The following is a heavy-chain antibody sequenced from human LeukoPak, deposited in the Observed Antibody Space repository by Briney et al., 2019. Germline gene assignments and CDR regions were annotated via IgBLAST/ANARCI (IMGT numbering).Heavy chain of an antibody. D-gene: IGHD2-8*01. J-gene: IGHJ5*02. Sequence: GGSLRLSCVASGFTSTKCAMSWIRQAPGKGLEWVAIITATGDTAYYADSVKGRFTISRDNSRNTVYMQMNSLRAGDTAVYYCARAASYCTNGVCYYWFDPWGQGTLVTVSS. CDR3: ARAASYCTNGVCYYWFDP. V-gene: IGHV3-23*01. CDR1: GFTSTKCA. CDR2: ITATGDTA.